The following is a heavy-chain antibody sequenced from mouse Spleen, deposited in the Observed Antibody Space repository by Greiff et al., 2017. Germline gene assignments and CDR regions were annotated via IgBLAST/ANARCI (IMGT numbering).Heavy chain of an antibody. Sequence: QVQLQQPGPELVKPGASVKLSCKASGYTFTSYDINWVKQRPGQGLEWIGWIYPRDGSTKYNEKFKGKATLTVDTSSSTAYMELHSLTSEDSAVYFCARWVITTVAYYFDYWGQGTTLTVSS. CDR3: ARWVITTVAYYFDY. CDR1: GYTFTSYD. CDR2: IYPRDGST. J-gene: IGHJ2*01. D-gene: IGHD1-1*01. V-gene: IGHV1-85*01.